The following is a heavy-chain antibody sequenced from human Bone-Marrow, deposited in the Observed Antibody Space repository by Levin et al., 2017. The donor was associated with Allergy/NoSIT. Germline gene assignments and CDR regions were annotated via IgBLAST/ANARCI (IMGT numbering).Heavy chain of an antibody. Sequence: GGSLRLSCAASGFTFDDYTMHWVRQRPGKGLEWVSLTSRDGGSTFYADSVKGRFTISRDNSKNSLYLQMNSLRTEDTALYYCAKVLGYCSGGSCLEPDNWGQGTLVTVSS. V-gene: IGHV3-43*01. CDR3: AKVLGYCSGGSCLEPDN. CDR2: TSRDGGST. J-gene: IGHJ4*02. CDR1: GFTFDDYT. D-gene: IGHD2-15*01.